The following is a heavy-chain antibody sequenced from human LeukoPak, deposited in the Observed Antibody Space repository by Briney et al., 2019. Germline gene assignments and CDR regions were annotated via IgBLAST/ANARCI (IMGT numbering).Heavy chain of an antibody. V-gene: IGHV1-18*01. Sequence: ASVKVSCKASGYTFTSYGISWVRQAPGQGLEWMGWISAYNGNTNYAQKLQGRVTMTTDTSTSTAYMELRSLRSDDTAVYYCARWREGGYAGYYFDYWGQGTLVTVSS. CDR1: GYTFTSYG. D-gene: IGHD5-12*01. CDR3: ARWREGGYAGYYFDY. CDR2: ISAYNGNT. J-gene: IGHJ4*02.